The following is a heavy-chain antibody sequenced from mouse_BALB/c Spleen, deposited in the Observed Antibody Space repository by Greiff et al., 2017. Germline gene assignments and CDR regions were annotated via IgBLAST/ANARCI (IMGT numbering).Heavy chain of an antibody. CDR3: ARITTAREAMDY. V-gene: IGHV3-2*02. D-gene: IGHD1-2*01. Sequence: VQLKESGPGLVKPSQSLSLTCTVTGYSITSDYAWNWIRQFPGNKLEWVGYISYSGSTSYNPSLKSRISITRDTSKNQFFLQLNSVTTEDTATYYCARITTAREAMDYWGQGTSVTVSS. CDR1: GYSITSDYA. CDR2: ISYSGST. J-gene: IGHJ4*01.